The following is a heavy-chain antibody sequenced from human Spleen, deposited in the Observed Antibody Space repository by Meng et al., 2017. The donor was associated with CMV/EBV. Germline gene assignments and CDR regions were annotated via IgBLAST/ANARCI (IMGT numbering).Heavy chain of an antibody. D-gene: IGHD3-16*01. V-gene: IGHV4/OR15-8*02. J-gene: IGHJ5*02. Sequence: ASTTTSNWWPWVRQAPGKGRECVGEIDHSANSNSNPSLKSRLTLSIDTSKNHLSLRMTSVTAEDTAIYYCARVREHTSLGNYWFDPWGQGTLVTVSS. CDR1: ASTTTSNW. CDR3: ARVREHTSLGNYWFDP. CDR2: IDHSANS.